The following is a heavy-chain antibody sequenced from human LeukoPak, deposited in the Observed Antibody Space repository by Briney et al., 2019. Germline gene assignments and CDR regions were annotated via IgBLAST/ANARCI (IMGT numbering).Heavy chain of an antibody. CDR3: ARDRAFFSRGSMDV. J-gene: IGHJ6*04. CDR2: IKGDESEE. V-gene: IGHV3-7*01. Sequence: GGSLRLSCAASGFTFSDFWMTWVRQAPGKGPEWVAEIKGDESEEYFLDSVQGRFTISRDNAKNSLYLQMNSLRAEDTAVYYCARDRAFFSRGSMDVWGKGTTVTVSS. CDR1: GFTFSDFW. D-gene: IGHD3-10*01.